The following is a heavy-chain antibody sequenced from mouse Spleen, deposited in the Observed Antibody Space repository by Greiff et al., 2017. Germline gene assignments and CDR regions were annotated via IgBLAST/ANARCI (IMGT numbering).Heavy chain of an antibody. CDR3: ARQGDGYGHYYAMDY. CDR2: IWSDGST. V-gene: IGHV2-6-1*01. D-gene: IGHD2-3*01. CDR1: GFSLTSYG. J-gene: IGHJ4*01. Sequence: QVQLKESGPGLVAPSQSLSITCTVSGFSLTSYGVHWVRQPPGKGLEWLVVIWSDGSTTYNSALKSRLSISKDNSKSQVFLKMNSLQTDDTAMYYCARQGDGYGHYYAMDYWGQGTSVTVSS.